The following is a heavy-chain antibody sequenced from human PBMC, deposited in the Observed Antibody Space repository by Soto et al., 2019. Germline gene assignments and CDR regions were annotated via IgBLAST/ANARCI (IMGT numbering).Heavy chain of an antibody. J-gene: IGHJ5*02. Sequence: QVQLVESGGGVVQPGGSLRLSCAASGFIFSGYGMHWVRQAPGKGLEWVAVISFEGSKKYYANSVEGRFTTSRDNSKNTLFLQMNSLRAEDTAVYYCAKGGSSSARYFDRWGQGALVTVSS. V-gene: IGHV3-30*18. CDR1: GFIFSGYG. CDR2: ISFEGSKK. D-gene: IGHD6-6*01. CDR3: AKGGSSSARYFDR.